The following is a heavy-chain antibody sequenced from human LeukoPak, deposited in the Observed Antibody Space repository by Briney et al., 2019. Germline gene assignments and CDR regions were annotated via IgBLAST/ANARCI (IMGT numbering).Heavy chain of an antibody. V-gene: IGHV4-59*08. Sequence: PSETLSLTCTVSGGSISAYYWYWIRQPPGKGLEWIGYIYYSGSTKYNPSLKSRATISVDTSKTQFSLKLSSVNAADTAVYYCARCEAVAAWFDPWGQGTLVTVSS. CDR2: IYYSGST. CDR1: GGSISAYY. D-gene: IGHD6-19*01. CDR3: ARCEAVAAWFDP. J-gene: IGHJ5*02.